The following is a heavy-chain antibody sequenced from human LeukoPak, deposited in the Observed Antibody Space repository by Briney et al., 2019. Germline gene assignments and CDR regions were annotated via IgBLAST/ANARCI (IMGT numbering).Heavy chain of an antibody. J-gene: IGHJ4*02. V-gene: IGHV1-46*01. CDR1: GYTFTSYY. CDR2: INPSGGST. D-gene: IGHD3-22*01. CDR3: ARAWSYYDSSGYLS. Sequence: ASVKVSCKASGYTFTSYYMHWVRQAPGQGPEWMGIINPSGGSTSYAQKFQGRVTMTRDTSISTAYMELSRLRSDDTAVYYCARAWSYYDSSGYLSWGQGTLVTVSS.